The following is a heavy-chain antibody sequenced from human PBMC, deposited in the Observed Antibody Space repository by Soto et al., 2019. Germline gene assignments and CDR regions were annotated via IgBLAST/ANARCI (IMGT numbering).Heavy chain of an antibody. D-gene: IGHD3-10*01. CDR2: IYYSGNT. CDR1: GGSISSGDYY. CDR3: ARDMGYGSGRFDY. V-gene: IGHV4-30-4*01. J-gene: IGHJ4*02. Sequence: SETLSLTCTVSGGSISSGDYYWSWIRQPPGKGLEWIGYIYYSGNTYYNPSLKSRVTISVDTSKNQFSLKLTSVTAADTAVYYCARDMGYGSGRFDYWGQGTLVTVSS.